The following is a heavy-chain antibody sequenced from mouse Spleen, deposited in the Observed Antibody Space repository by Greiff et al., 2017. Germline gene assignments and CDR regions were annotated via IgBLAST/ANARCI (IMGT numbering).Heavy chain of an antibody. CDR1: GFTFSDYY. V-gene: IGHV5-16*01. J-gene: IGHJ4*01. CDR3: ARKDDYVYAMDY. D-gene: IGHD2-4*01. CDR2: INYDGSST. Sequence: EVMLVESEGGLVQPGSSMKLSCTASGFTFSDYYMAWVRQVPEKGLEWVANINYDGSSTYYLDSLKSRFIISRDNAKNILYLQMSSLKSEDTATYYCARKDDYVYAMDYWGQGTSVTVSS.